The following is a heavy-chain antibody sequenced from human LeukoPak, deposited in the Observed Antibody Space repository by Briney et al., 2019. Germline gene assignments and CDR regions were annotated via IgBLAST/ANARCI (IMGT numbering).Heavy chain of an antibody. D-gene: IGHD6-25*01. CDR3: ARDPLSLRLTEWYFDL. J-gene: IGHJ2*01. CDR2: ISWNSGSI. CDR1: GFTFDDYA. Sequence: GGSLRLSCAASGFTFDDYAMHWVRQAPGKGLEWVSGISWNSGSIGYADSVKGRFTISRDNAKNSLYLQMNSLRADDTAMCYCARDPLSLRLTEWYFDLWGRGTLVTVSS. V-gene: IGHV3-9*01.